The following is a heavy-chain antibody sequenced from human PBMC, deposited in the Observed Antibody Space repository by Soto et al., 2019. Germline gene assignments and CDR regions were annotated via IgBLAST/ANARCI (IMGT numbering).Heavy chain of an antibody. CDR1: GFTFSSYA. CDR3: AAEGIAARRRYYYGMDV. CDR2: ISGGGGST. V-gene: IGHV3-23*01. Sequence: GGSLRLSCAASGFTFSSYAMSWVRQAPGKGLEWVSAISGGGGSTYYADSVTGRFTISRDNYKNTPYLQMNRLRAEDTAVYYCAAEGIAARRRYYYGMDVWGQGTTVTVSS. J-gene: IGHJ6*02. D-gene: IGHD6-6*01.